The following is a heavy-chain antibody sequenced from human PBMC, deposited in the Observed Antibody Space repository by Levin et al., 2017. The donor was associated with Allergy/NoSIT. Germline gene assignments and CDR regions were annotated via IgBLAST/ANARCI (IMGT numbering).Heavy chain of an antibody. V-gene: IGHV4-59*01. D-gene: IGHD6-13*01. J-gene: IGHJ2*01. Sequence: SQTLSLTCTVSGGSISSYYWSWIRQPPGKGLEWIGYIYYSGSTNYNPSLKSRVTISVDTSKNQFSLKLSSVTAADTAVYYCARDRFEIAAAGTLFDLWGRGTLVTVSS. CDR1: GGSISSYY. CDR2: IYYSGST. CDR3: ARDRFEIAAAGTLFDL.